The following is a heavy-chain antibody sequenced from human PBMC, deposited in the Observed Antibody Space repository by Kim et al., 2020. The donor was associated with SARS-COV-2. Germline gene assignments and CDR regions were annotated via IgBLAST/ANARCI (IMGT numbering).Heavy chain of an antibody. J-gene: IGHJ4*02. CDR3: ARGSSPVLSFTYYVDY. D-gene: IGHD2-8*02. Sequence: SVKGRFTIPRDDSKNALYLQMNSRRAEDRAVYYCARGSSPVLSFTYYVDYWGQGTLVTVCS. V-gene: IGHV3-30*07.